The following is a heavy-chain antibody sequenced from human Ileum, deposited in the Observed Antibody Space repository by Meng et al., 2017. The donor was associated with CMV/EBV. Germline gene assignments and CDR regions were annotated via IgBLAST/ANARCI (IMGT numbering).Heavy chain of an antibody. J-gene: IGHJ5*02. CDR1: GGSLPSSY. V-gene: IGHV4-4*07. D-gene: IGHD3-10*01. Sequence: SAPRLLEPSQTRSTPFTSPGGSLPSSYGTWIPQPAGKGLDWFGRIHTTGTTYANPSLRRRVSMSLDKSKNQFSLKLTSVTAADTAVYYCARAAARGVPVDLWGQGTLVTVSS. CDR2: IHTTGTT. CDR3: ARAAARGVPVDL.